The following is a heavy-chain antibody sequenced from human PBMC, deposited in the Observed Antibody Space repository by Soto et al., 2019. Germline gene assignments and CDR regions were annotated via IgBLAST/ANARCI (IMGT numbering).Heavy chain of an antibody. Sequence: GGSMRLSGAASGFAIGSYGMHWVRQAPGKGLEWVAVISYDGSNKYYADSVKGRFTISRDTSKNTLYLQMNSLRAEDTAVYDCASHLGYCGQGTLVTVSS. D-gene: IGHD3-16*01. J-gene: IGHJ4*02. CDR2: ISYDGSNK. CDR3: ASHLGY. V-gene: IGHV3-30*03. CDR1: GFAIGSYG.